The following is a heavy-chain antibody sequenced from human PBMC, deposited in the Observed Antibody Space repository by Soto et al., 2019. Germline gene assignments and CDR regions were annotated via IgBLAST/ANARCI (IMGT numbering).Heavy chain of an antibody. J-gene: IGHJ6*02. CDR1: GGSISSYC. D-gene: IGHD6-13*01. CDR3: ARSIAAAWSYGMDV. V-gene: IGHV4-59*01. CDR2: IYYSGST. Sequence: SETLSLTCTVSGGSISSYCWSWIRQPPGKGLEWIGYIYYSGSTNYNPSLKSRVTISVDTSKNQFSLKLSSVTAADTAVYYCARSIAAAWSYGMDVWGQGTTVTVSS.